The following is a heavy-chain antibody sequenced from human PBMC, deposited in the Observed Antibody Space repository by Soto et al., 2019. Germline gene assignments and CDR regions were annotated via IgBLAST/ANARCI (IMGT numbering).Heavy chain of an antibody. D-gene: IGHD3-9*01. J-gene: IGHJ4*02. CDR3: VRAHWDLGYDILTGYYDY. Sequence: QVQLVESGGGVVQPGRSLRLSCAASGFTFSSYAMHWVRQAPGKGLEWVAVISYDGSNKYYADSVKGRFTISRDNSKNTLYLQMNSLRAEDTAVYYCVRAHWDLGYDILTGYYDYWGQGTLVTVSS. CDR1: GFTFSSYA. CDR2: ISYDGSNK. V-gene: IGHV3-30-3*01.